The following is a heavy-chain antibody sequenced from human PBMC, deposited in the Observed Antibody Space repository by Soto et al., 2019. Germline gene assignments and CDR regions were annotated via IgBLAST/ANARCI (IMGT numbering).Heavy chain of an antibody. J-gene: IGHJ4*02. Sequence: GGSLRLSCAASGFTFSSYGMHWVRQAPGKGLEWVAVISYDGSNKYYADSVKGRFTISRDNSKNTLYLQMNSLRAEDRAVYYCAKPPFWSGFSTAGPDDYFDYWGQGTLVTVSS. CDR2: ISYDGSNK. CDR1: GFTFSSYG. CDR3: AKPPFWSGFSTAGPDDYFDY. D-gene: IGHD3-3*01. V-gene: IGHV3-30*18.